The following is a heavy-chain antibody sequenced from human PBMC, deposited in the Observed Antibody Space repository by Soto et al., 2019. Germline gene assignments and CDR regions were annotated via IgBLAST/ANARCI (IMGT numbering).Heavy chain of an antibody. Sequence: PSETLSLTCTVSVGCISSYYWSWIRQPPGKGLEGIGYIYYSVSTNYNPSLKSRVTISVDTSKNQFSLKLSSVTAADTAVYYCARGRPTDFYSGSYRRWDYYYYGMDVWGQGTTVTVSS. CDR2: IYYSVST. CDR1: VGCISSYY. V-gene: IGHV4-59*01. CDR3: ARGRPTDFYSGSYRRWDYYYYGMDV. J-gene: IGHJ6*02. D-gene: IGHD1-26*01.